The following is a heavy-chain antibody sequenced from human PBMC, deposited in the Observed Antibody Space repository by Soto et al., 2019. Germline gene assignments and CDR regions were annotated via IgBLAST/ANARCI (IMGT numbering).Heavy chain of an antibody. V-gene: IGHV6-1*01. Sequence: SQTLSLTCAISGDNVSSNSAAWNWIRLSPSRGLEWLARTYYRSRWYNDYAVSVRSRITVNPDTSKNQFSLQLTSVTPEDTAVYYCAGTTSHQWYYMDVWGKGTTVTV. D-gene: IGHD1-7*01. J-gene: IGHJ6*03. CDR3: AGTTSHQWYYMDV. CDR1: GDNVSSNSAA. CDR2: TYYRSRWYN.